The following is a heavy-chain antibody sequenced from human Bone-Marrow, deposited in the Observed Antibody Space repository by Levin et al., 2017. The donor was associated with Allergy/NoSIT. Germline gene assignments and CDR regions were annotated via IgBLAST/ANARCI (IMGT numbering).Heavy chain of an antibody. D-gene: IGHD6-19*01. J-gene: IGHJ4*02. CDR1: GNTFTGYY. Sequence: GGSLRLSCKASGNTFTGYYVHWVRQAPGRGLEWMGWITPKTGGTNYAREFQDRVTLTTDTSINTVYLEVIRLKSDDTATYYCEHISQGSGLESWAQGTLVTVSS. V-gene: IGHV1-2*02. CDR3: EHISQGSGLES. CDR2: ITPKTGGT.